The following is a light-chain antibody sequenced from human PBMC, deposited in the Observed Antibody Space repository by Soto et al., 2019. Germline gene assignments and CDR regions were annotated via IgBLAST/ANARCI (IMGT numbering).Light chain of an antibody. Sequence: ESVLTQSPDTLSLSPGERATLSCRASQSVSSSYLAWYQQKPGQAPRLLIYGASSRATGNPDRFSGSGSGTDFTLTISSLEAEELALYYCQQYASSPWTFGHGTKVEI. CDR1: QSVSSSY. CDR2: GAS. V-gene: IGKV3-20*01. J-gene: IGKJ1*01. CDR3: QQYASSPWT.